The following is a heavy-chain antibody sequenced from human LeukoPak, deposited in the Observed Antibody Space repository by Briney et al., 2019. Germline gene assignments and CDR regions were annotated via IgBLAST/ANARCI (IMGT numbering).Heavy chain of an antibody. J-gene: IGHJ6*02. V-gene: IGHV3-30-3*01. D-gene: IGHD3-10*01. CDR2: ISYDGSNK. Sequence: GRSLRLSCAASGFTFSSYAMHWVRQAPGKGLEWVAVISYDGSNKYYTDSVKGRFIISRDNSKNTLYLQMNSLRAEDTAVYYCARVASGSPNYYYYGLDVWGQGTTVTVSS. CDR3: ARVASGSPNYYYYGLDV. CDR1: GFTFSSYA.